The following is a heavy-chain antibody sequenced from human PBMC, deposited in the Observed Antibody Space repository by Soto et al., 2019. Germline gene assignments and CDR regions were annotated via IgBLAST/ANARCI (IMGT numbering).Heavy chain of an antibody. D-gene: IGHD6-19*01. J-gene: IGHJ4*02. Sequence: EVQLVESGGGSVQPGRSLRLSCVASGFTFESYAMHWVRQVPGKGLEWVSGISWHSGSIGYEDSVKGRFTISRDNAQKSLYLEMNSLRVEDTAFYYCVKDIHEQWLVSLFEYWGQGALVTVSS. CDR3: VKDIHEQWLVSLFEY. V-gene: IGHV3-9*01. CDR1: GFTFESYA. CDR2: ISWHSGSI.